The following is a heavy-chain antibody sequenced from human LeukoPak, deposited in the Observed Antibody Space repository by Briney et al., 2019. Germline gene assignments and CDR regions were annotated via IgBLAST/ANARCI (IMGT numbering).Heavy chain of an antibody. J-gene: IGHJ4*02. D-gene: IGHD6-13*01. CDR1: GESFSRYF. Sequence: TASETLSLTCAVSGESFSRYFWTWIRQPPGKGLEWLGEINHSGSTNYNPSLKSRATMSVDTSKNHFSLKMTSVSAADTAVYYCARAVAAAAVNRGQGTLVTVSS. CDR3: ARAVAAAAVN. CDR2: INHSGST. V-gene: IGHV4-34*01.